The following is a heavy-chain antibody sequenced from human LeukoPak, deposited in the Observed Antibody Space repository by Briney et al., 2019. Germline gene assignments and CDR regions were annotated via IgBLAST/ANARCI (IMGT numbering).Heavy chain of an antibody. J-gene: IGHJ5*02. CDR1: GFTLSTYA. D-gene: IGHD6-13*01. V-gene: IGHV3-23*01. CDR3: AKSPRSAADNWFDP. CDR2: ISAGGGST. Sequence: PGGSLRLSCAASGFTLSTYAMNWVRQAPGKGLEWVSGISAGGGSTYYADSVKGRFTISRDDSKNTPYLQMNSLTVEDTAVYYCAKSPRSAADNWFDPWGQGTLVTVSS.